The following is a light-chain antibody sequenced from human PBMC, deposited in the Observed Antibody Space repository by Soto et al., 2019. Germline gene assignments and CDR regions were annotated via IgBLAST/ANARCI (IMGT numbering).Light chain of an antibody. CDR2: GNS. CDR1: SSNIGAGYD. CDR3: QSYDSSLRGV. V-gene: IGLV1-40*01. J-gene: IGLJ2*01. Sequence: QSVLTQPPSVSGAPGQRVTISCTGSSSNIGAGYDVHWYQQLPGTAPKLLIYGNSNRPSGVPDRFSGSKSGTSASLAITGLQAEDEADYFCQSYDSSLRGVFGGGTQPTVL.